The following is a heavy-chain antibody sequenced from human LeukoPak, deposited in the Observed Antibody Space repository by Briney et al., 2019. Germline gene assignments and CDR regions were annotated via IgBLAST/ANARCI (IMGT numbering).Heavy chain of an antibody. CDR3: AREYGRRFDY. Sequence: SETLSLTCTVSGGSISSFYWNWIRQPPGKGLEWLGYISYSGSANYNPSLKSRVTLSVDTSKNQFSLKARSVTAADTAVYFCAREYGRRFDYWGQGTLVTVSS. D-gene: IGHD2-8*01. V-gene: IGHV4-59*01. CDR2: ISYSGSA. J-gene: IGHJ4*02. CDR1: GGSISSFY.